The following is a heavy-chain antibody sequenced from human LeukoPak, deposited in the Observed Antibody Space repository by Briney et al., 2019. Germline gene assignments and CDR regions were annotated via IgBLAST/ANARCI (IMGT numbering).Heavy chain of an antibody. Sequence: GGSLRLSCATSGFRFSTYAMSWVRPAPGKGREWVSAVRGGGSNTYYADSVKGRFTISRDNYKNTLYLQMNSLRAEDTAVYYCARGGDYGDYVDYWGQGTLVTVSS. V-gene: IGHV3-23*01. CDR2: VRGGGSNT. CDR1: GFRFSTYA. D-gene: IGHD4-17*01. CDR3: ARGGDYGDYVDY. J-gene: IGHJ4*02.